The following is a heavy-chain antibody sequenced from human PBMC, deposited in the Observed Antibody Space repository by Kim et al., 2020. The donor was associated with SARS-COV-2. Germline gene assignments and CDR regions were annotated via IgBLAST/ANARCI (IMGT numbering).Heavy chain of an antibody. CDR3: ARGDCNSPICYTLDY. D-gene: IGHD2-2*01. CDR2: INPNSGGT. V-gene: IGHV1-2*06. J-gene: IGHJ4*02. Sequence: ASVKVSCKASGYTFTGFYIHWVRQAPGQGLEWMGRINPNSGGTDYAQKFQGRVTMTRDTSISTAYMEVSRLRSDDTAVYYCARGDCNSPICYTLDYWGLGTLVTVSS. CDR1: GYTFTGFY.